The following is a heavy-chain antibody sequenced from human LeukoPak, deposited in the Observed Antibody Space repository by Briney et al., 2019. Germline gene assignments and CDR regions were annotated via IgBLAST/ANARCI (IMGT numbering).Heavy chain of an antibody. CDR3: AKEDVVVITIRYFQH. V-gene: IGHV3-30*18. J-gene: IGHJ1*01. CDR1: GFTFSSYG. D-gene: IGHD3-22*01. CDR2: ISYDGSNK. Sequence: GRSLRLSCAASGFTFSSYGMHWVRQAPGKGLEWVAVISYDGSNKYYADSVKGRFTISRDNSKNTLYLQMNSLRTEDTAIYYCAKEDVVVITIRYFQHWGQGTLVTVSS.